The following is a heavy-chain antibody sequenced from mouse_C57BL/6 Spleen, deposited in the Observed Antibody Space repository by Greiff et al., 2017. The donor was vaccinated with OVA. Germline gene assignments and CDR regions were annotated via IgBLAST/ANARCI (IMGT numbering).Heavy chain of an antibody. CDR1: GYTLTRFW. Sequence: VQLQQPGAELVKPGASVKLSCKASGYTLTRFWMHWVKQRPGRGPEWNGRIDPNSGGTKYNEKFKSKATLTVDKPASTAYMQLSSLTSENSAVYYFARAPCCGITSFDYWGQGTTLTVSS. D-gene: IGHD1-1*01. J-gene: IGHJ2*01. CDR3: ARAPCCGITSFDY. V-gene: IGHV1-72*01. CDR2: IDPNSGGT.